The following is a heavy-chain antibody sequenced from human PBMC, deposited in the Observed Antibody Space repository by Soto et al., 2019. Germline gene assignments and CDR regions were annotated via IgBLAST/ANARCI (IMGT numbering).Heavy chain of an antibody. D-gene: IGHD2-21*02. CDR3: ASKTYCGGDCYSWYFDL. CDR1: GGTFSSYA. Sequence: SVKVSCKASGGTFSSYAISWVRQAPGQGLEWMGGIIPIFGTANYAQKFQGRVTITADESTSTAYMELSSLRSEDTAVYYCASKTYCGGDCYSWYFDLWGRGTLVTVSS. J-gene: IGHJ2*01. V-gene: IGHV1-69*13. CDR2: IIPIFGTA.